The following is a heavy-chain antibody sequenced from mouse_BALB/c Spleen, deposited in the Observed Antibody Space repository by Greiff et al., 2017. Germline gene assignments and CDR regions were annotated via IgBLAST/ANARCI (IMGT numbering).Heavy chain of an antibody. Sequence: VQLQQSGPELVKPGASVKISCKASGYSFTGYFMNWVMQSHGKSLEWIGRINPYNGDTFYNQKFKGKATLTVDKSSSTAHTELRSLATEDSAVYYGARDGRYFDYGDVYWGQGTLVTVSA. J-gene: IGHJ3*01. V-gene: IGHV1-20*02. CDR2: INPYNGDT. CDR3: ARDGRYFDYGDVY. D-gene: IGHD2-4*01. CDR1: GYSFTGYF.